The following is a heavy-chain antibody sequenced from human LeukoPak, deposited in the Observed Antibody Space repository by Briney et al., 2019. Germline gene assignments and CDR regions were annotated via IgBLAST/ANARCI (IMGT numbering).Heavy chain of an antibody. V-gene: IGHV3-33*01. J-gene: IGHJ3*02. Sequence: PGGSLRLSCAASGFTFSSYGMDWVRQAQGKGLEWVAVIWYDGSIKYYADSVKGRFTISRDNPKNTLYLQMNSLRAEDTAVYYCARVGSGSYFLDGFDIWGQGTMVTVSS. CDR3: ARVGSGSYFLDGFDI. D-gene: IGHD1-26*01. CDR2: IWYDGSIK. CDR1: GFTFSSYG.